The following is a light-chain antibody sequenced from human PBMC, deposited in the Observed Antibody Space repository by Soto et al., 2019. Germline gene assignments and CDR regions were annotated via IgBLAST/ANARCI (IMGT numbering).Light chain of an antibody. CDR3: SSYTSSSVV. CDR1: SSDVGSYNR. CDR2: EVS. Sequence: QSALTQPPSVSGSPGQSVTISCTGTSSDVGSYNRVSWYQQPPGTAPKLMIYEVSNRPSGVPDRFSGSKSGNTASLTISGLQAEDEADYYCSSYTSSSVVFCGGTQVTV. J-gene: IGLJ2*01. V-gene: IGLV2-18*02.